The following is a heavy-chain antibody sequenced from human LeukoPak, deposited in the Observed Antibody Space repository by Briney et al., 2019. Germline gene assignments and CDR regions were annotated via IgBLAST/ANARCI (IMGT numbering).Heavy chain of an antibody. D-gene: IGHD2-21*02. CDR2: IKQDGSEK. J-gene: IGHJ2*01. V-gene: IGHV3-7*05. CDR1: GFTFSSYW. Sequence: GGSLRLSCAASGFTFSSYWMSWVRQAPGKGLEWVANIKQDGSEKFYVDSVKGRFTISRDNAKNSLYLQMNSLRAEGTAVYYCAREGIVVVTDPYWYFDLWGRGTLVTVSS. CDR3: AREGIVVVTDPYWYFDL.